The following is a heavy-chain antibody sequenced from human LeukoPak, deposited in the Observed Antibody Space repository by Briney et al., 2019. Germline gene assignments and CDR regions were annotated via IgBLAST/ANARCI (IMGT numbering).Heavy chain of an antibody. J-gene: IGHJ4*02. CDR3: ARGSPASV. CDR1: AFTFSSYW. Sequence: PGGSLRLSCAASAFTFSSYWMRSARQAPGKWLVWVSRINADGRTTNYADSVKGRFTISRDNAENTLYLQMNSLRAEDTAVYYCARGSPASVWGQGALVTVSS. V-gene: IGHV3-74*01. CDR2: INADGRTT. D-gene: IGHD2-2*01.